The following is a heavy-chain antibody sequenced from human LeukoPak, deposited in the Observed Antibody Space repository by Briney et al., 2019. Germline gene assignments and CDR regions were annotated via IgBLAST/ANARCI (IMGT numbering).Heavy chain of an antibody. J-gene: IGHJ5*02. CDR3: ARGGTYCSSNTCPDH. D-gene: IGHD2-2*01. CDR2: INPDSGGT. CDR1: GYTFTGFY. Sequence: ASVKVSCKTSGYTFTGFYMHWVRQAPGQGLEWMGWINPDSGGTNYAQKFQGRVTMTRDTSSRTVYMELSRLRSDDTAVFYCARGGTYCSSNTCPDHWGQGTLVTVSS. V-gene: IGHV1-2*02.